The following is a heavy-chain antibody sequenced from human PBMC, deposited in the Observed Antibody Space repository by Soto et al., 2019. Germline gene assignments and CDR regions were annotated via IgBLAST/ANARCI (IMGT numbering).Heavy chain of an antibody. CDR3: AKEAVLLPEHRAGWFDP. CDR1: GFTFSSYA. Sequence: GGSLRLSCAASGFTFSSYAMSWVRQAPGKGLEWVSAISGSGGSTYYADSVKGRFTISRDNSKNTLYLQMNSLRAEDTAVYYCAKEAVLLPEHRAGWFDPWGQGTLVTVSS. V-gene: IGHV3-23*01. J-gene: IGHJ5*02. D-gene: IGHD3-22*01. CDR2: ISGSGGST.